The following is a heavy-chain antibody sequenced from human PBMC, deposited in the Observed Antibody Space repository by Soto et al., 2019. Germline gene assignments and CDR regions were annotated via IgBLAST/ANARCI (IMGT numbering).Heavy chain of an antibody. V-gene: IGHV3-48*02. Sequence: GWSLRLSCVASVFSCSNYNMDWFRQAPGKGLEWVSYITDSSDTVHYADSVRGRFTISRDNAESSLYLQMNSLKDEDTAVYFCARDFGHGYYLDYWGRGTLVTVSS. D-gene: IGHD3-3*01. CDR3: ARDFGHGYYLDY. J-gene: IGHJ4*02. CDR1: VFSCSNYN. CDR2: ITDSSDTV.